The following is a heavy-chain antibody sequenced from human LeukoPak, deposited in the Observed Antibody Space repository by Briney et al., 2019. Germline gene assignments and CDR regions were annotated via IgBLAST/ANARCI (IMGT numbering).Heavy chain of an antibody. CDR3: AREEVVGAYFQH. CDR1: GFTFSSYA. CDR2: ISSSGSTI. Sequence: GGSLRLSCAASGFTFSSYAMSWVRQAPGKGLEWVSYISSSGSTIYYADSVKGRFTISRDNAKNSLYLQMNSLRAEDTAVYYCAREEVVGAYFQHWGQGTLVTVSS. D-gene: IGHD2-15*01. V-gene: IGHV3-48*04. J-gene: IGHJ1*01.